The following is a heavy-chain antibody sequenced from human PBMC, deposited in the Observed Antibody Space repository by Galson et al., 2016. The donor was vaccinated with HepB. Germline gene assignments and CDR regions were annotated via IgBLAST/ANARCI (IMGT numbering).Heavy chain of an antibody. CDR2: ISNSGGST. CDR3: AGGYYGSGSYYAH. Sequence: SLRLSCAASGFTSSSYAMSWVRQAPGKGLEWVSVISNSGGSTYYADSVKGRFTISRDNSKNTLYLQMNSLRAEDTAVYYCAGGYYGSGSYYAHWGQGTLVTVSS. J-gene: IGHJ4*02. CDR1: GFTSSSYA. V-gene: IGHV3-23*01. D-gene: IGHD3-10*01.